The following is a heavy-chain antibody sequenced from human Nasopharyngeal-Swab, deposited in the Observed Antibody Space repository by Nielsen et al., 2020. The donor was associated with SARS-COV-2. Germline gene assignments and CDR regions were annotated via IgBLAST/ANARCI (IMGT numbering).Heavy chain of an antibody. CDR2: ISSSSSYI. CDR3: AKAETPYYYGSGPIYYYYGMDF. CDR1: GFTFSSYS. V-gene: IGHV3-21*04. Sequence: SCAASGFTFSSYSMNWVRQAPGSGLEWVSSISSSSSYIYYADSVKGRFTISRDNAKNSLYLQMNSLRAEDTAVYYCAKAETPYYYGSGPIYYYYGMDFWGQGTTVTVSS. J-gene: IGHJ6*02. D-gene: IGHD3-10*01.